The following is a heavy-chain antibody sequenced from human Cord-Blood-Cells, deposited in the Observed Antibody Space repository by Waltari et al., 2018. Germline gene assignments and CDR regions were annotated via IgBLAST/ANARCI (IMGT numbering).Heavy chain of an antibody. Sequence: QVQRVQSGAEVKKPGASVQVSCTASGYTFTGYYMHWVRLAPGQGLEWMGRITPNGGGTNYAQKLQSRVTMTRDTSISTAYMELSRLRSDDTAVYYCARVRRSSSSFDYWGQGTLVTVSS. V-gene: IGHV1-2*06. D-gene: IGHD6-6*01. J-gene: IGHJ4*02. CDR3: ARVRRSSSSFDY. CDR1: GYTFTGYY. CDR2: ITPNGGGT.